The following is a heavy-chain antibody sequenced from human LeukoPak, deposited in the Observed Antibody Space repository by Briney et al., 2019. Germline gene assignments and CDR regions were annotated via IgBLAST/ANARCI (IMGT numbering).Heavy chain of an antibody. CDR3: ARGLTPDAFDI. Sequence: SETLSLTCTVSGGSISSSSYFWGWIRQPPGKGLEWIGSVYYSGSTNYNPSLKSRVTISVDTSKNQFSLKLNSVTAAETAVYYCARGLTPDAFDIWGQGTMVTVSS. CDR1: GGSISSSSYF. J-gene: IGHJ3*02. CDR2: VYYSGST. V-gene: IGHV4-39*07.